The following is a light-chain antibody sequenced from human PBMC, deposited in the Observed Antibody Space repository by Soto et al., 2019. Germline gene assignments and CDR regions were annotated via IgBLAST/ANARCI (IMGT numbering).Light chain of an antibody. CDR3: QQYGSSPIT. V-gene: IGKV3-20*01. CDR1: QSVSSNY. CDR2: GAS. J-gene: IGKJ5*01. Sequence: EIVLTQSPGTLSLSPGERATLSCRASQSVSSNYLAWYQQKPGLAPRLLIYGASSRATGIPDRFSGSGSGTDFTLTITRLEPEDFAVYYCQQYGSSPITFGQGTRLDIK.